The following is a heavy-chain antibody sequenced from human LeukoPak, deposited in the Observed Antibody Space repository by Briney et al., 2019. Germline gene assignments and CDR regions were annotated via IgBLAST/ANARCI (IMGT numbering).Heavy chain of an antibody. Sequence: GGSLRLSCAASGFTFGDYAMSWVRQAPGKGLEWVGFIRSKAYGGTTEYAASVKGRFTISRDDSKRIAYLQMNSLKTEDTAIYYCTRERFTVTPFDRWGQGTLVTVSS. V-gene: IGHV3-49*04. CDR1: GFTFGDYA. CDR2: IRSKAYGGTT. D-gene: IGHD4-17*01. CDR3: TRERFTVTPFDR. J-gene: IGHJ4*02.